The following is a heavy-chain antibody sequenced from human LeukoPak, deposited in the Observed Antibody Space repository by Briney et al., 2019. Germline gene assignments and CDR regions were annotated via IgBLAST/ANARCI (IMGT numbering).Heavy chain of an antibody. Sequence: SETLSLTCTVSGASISTSSDHWGWIRQPPGKGPEWIGSIYYSGSTYYNPSLKSRVTMSVDTSNNQFSLKLSSVTAADTAVYYCARHYTSIGWLYYFDSWGQGTLVTVSS. CDR1: GASISTSSDH. CDR2: IYYSGST. J-gene: IGHJ4*02. D-gene: IGHD6-19*01. CDR3: ARHYTSIGWLYYFDS. V-gene: IGHV4-39*01.